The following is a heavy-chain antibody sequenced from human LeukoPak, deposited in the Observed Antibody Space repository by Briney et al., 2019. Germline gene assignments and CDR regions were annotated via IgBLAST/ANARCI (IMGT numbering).Heavy chain of an antibody. CDR1: GFTFSGYA. CDR2: IGGSGGST. J-gene: IGHJ6*02. V-gene: IGHV3-23*01. CDR3: ARDAHTGSGTYWGGVDYYYGLDV. Sequence: GGSLRLSCAASGFTFSGYAMSWVRQAPGKGLEWVSVIGGSGGSTYYADSVKGRFTISRDNSKNTLYLQMNSLRAEDTAVYYCARDAHTGSGTYWGGVDYYYGLDVWGQGTTVTVSS. D-gene: IGHD3-10*01.